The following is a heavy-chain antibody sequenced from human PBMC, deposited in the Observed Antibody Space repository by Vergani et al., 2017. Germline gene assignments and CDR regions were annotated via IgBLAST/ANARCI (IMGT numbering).Heavy chain of an antibody. CDR1: GYSFSNYW. CDR3: ARHLLGWEIHDAFAF. Sequence: EVLLVQSGADVKKSGESLKISCKASGYSFSNYWIGWVRQMPGKGLEGIGFIFPGDSETKYNPSFQGQVIISADTSISTAYLQWSSLKASDTAIYYCARHLLGWEIHDAFAFWGQGTMVTVSS. J-gene: IGHJ3*01. V-gene: IGHV5-51*01. D-gene: IGHD4-23*01. CDR2: IFPGDSET.